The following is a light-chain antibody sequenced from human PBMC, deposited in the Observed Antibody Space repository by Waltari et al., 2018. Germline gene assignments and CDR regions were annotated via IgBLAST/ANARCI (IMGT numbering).Light chain of an antibody. CDR2: EVS. J-gene: IGKJ4*01. CDR1: QSLLHSNGETF. CDR3: MQSLHFPLT. V-gene: IGKV2D-29*01. Sequence: DVVMTQSPLSLSVTPGQPAAISCKSSQSLLHSNGETFLYWYLQKPGQPPHLLIYEVSNRFSGVSDRFSGSGSGTDFTLKISRVEAEDVGVYYCMQSLHFPLTFGGGTKVEIK.